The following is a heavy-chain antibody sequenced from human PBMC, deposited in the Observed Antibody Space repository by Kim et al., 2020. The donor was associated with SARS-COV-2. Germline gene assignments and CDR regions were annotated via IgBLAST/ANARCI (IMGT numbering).Heavy chain of an antibody. CDR2: ISDSGGRT. V-gene: IGHV3-23*01. CDR3: AKGGYGSGSYSPFDP. D-gene: IGHD3-10*01. J-gene: IGHJ5*02. Sequence: GASLRLSCAASGFTFSSLALSWVRQAPGKGLEWVSGISDSGGRTLYADSVKGRFTISRDNSKNTLYLQMNSLRGEDTAVYHCAKGGYGSGSYSPFDPWGQGTLVTVSS. CDR1: GFTFSSLA.